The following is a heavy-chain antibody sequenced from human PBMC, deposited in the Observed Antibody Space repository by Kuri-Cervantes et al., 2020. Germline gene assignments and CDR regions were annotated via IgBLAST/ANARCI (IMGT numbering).Heavy chain of an antibody. V-gene: IGHV3-23*01. Sequence: GESLKISCAASGFTFDDYGMSWVRQAPGKGLEWVSAISGSGGSTYYADSVKGRFTISRDNSKNTLYLQMNSLRAEDTAVYYCAKDEQEWFETWGYWGQGTLVTVSS. D-gene: IGHD3-3*01. J-gene: IGHJ4*02. CDR2: ISGSGGST. CDR3: AKDEQEWFETWGY. CDR1: GFTFDDYG.